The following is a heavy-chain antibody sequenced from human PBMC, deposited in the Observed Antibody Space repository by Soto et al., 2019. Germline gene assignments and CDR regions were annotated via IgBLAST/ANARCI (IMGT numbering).Heavy chain of an antibody. CDR3: ARVAGYSSGWLAEYFQH. D-gene: IGHD6-19*01. J-gene: IGHJ1*01. CDR1: GGSISSGGYY. Sequence: PSETLSLTCTVSGGSISSGGYYWSWIRQHPGKGLEWIGYIYYSGSTYYNPSLKSRVTISVDTSKNQFSLKLSSVTAADTAVYYCARVAGYSSGWLAEYFQHWGQGTLVTVSS. V-gene: IGHV4-30-4*08. CDR2: IYYSGST.